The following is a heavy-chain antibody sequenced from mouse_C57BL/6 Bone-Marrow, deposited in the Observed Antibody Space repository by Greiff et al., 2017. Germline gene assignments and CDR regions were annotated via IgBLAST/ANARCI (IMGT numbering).Heavy chain of an antibody. V-gene: IGHV1-20*01. CDR3: ARPYYYGSSLAY. D-gene: IGHD1-1*01. J-gene: IGHJ3*01. CDR2: INPYNGDT. Sequence: VQLQQSGPELVKPGDSVKISCKASGYSFTGYFMNWVMQSHGKSLEWIGRINPYNGDTFYNQKFKGKATLTVDKSSSTAHMELRSLTSEDSAVYYCARPYYYGSSLAYWGQGTLVTVSA. CDR1: GYSFTGYF.